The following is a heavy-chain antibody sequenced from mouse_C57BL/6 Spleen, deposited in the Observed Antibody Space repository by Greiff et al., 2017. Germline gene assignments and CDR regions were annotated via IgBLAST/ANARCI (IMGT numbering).Heavy chain of an antibody. J-gene: IGHJ2*01. CDR1: GFTFSDYG. D-gene: IGHD2-4*01. Sequence: EVQGVESGGGLVKPGGSLKLSCAASGFTFSDYGMHWVRQAPEQGLEWVAYISSGSSTIYYADTVKGRFTISRDNAKNTLFLQMTSLRSEDTAMCYCARRYDYDGYFDYWGQGTTLTVSS. CDR2: ISSGSSTI. CDR3: ARRYDYDGYFDY. V-gene: IGHV5-17*01.